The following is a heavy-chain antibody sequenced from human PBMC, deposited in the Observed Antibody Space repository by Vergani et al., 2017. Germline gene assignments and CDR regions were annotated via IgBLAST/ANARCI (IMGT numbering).Heavy chain of an antibody. CDR1: GFTFSSYE. CDR2: ISSSGSTI. V-gene: IGHV3-48*03. D-gene: IGHD3-10*01. J-gene: IGHJ6*02. Sequence: EVQLVESGGGLVQPGGSLRLSCAASGFTFSSYEMNWVRQAPGKGLEWVSYISSSGSTIYYADSVKGRFTISRDNDKNSLYLQMNSLRAEDTAVYYCARGGYYYSSGSYVILYYYYGMDVWGQGTTVTVSS. CDR3: ARGGYYYSSGSYVILYYYYGMDV.